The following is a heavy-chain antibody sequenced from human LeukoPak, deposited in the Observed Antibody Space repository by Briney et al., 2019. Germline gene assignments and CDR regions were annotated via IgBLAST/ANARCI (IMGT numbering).Heavy chain of an antibody. CDR3: ARHTYYYYMDV. CDR1: GFSLTTTGVG. J-gene: IGHJ6*03. V-gene: IGHV4-61*08. Sequence: SGPTLVNPTQTLTLTCTFSGFSLTTTGVGVAWIRQPPGKALEWIGYIYYSGSTNYNPSLKSRVTISVDTSKNQFSLKLSSVTAADTAVYYCARHTYYYYMDVWGKGTTVTVSS. CDR2: IYYSGST.